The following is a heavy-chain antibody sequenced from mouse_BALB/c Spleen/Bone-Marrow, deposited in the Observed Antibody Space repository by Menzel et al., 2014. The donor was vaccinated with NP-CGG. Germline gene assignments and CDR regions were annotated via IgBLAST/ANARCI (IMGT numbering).Heavy chain of an antibody. CDR3: APYDYGRWLTY. D-gene: IGHD1-2*01. V-gene: IGHV14-3*02. J-gene: IGHJ3*01. Sequence: VQLQQSEAELVKPGASVSLSCTDYGFNITDTSMHWMQQRPERGLAWIGRIDPANGTTHYAPTFQGRATITANTSSTKADLQLSSLTSEDTAVYYCAPYDYGRWLTYWGQGTLVTGAA. CDR1: GFNITDTS. CDR2: IDPANGTT.